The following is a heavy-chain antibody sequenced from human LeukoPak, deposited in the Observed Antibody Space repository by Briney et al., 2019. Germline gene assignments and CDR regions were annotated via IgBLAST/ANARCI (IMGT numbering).Heavy chain of an antibody. J-gene: IGHJ6*02. CDR1: GFTFSSSY. CDR2: ISSDART. D-gene: IGHD2-2*03. Sequence: GGSLRLSCAASGFTFSSSYMSWVRQAPGKGLEWVSVISSDARTNYADSVKGRFTISRDNSKNTLYLQMNSLRAEDTAVYYCAKADGYYYYYGMDVWGQGTTVTVSS. CDR3: AKADGYYYYYGMDV. V-gene: IGHV3-53*01.